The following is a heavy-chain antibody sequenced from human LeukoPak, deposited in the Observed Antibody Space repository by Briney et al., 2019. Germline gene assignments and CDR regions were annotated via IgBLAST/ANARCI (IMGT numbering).Heavy chain of an antibody. CDR2: ISSSGSTI. CDR1: GFTFSSYW. Sequence: PGGSLRLSCAASGFTFSSYWMNWVRQAPGKGLEWVSYISSSGSTIYYADSVKGRFTISRDNAKNSLYLQLSSLGAEDTAVYYCVRGGLYHYSGTSGDYWGQGTLVTVSS. CDR3: VRGGLYHYSGTSGDY. J-gene: IGHJ4*02. V-gene: IGHV3-48*04. D-gene: IGHD1-26*01.